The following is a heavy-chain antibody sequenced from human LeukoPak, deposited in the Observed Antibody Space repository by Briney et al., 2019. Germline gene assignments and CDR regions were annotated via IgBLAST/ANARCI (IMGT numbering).Heavy chain of an antibody. CDR3: ASVRGYSSGWYASGFDP. V-gene: IGHV4-39*07. J-gene: IGHJ5*02. D-gene: IGHD6-19*01. Sequence: SETLSLTCTVSGGSISSSSYYWGWIRQPPGKGLEWIGSIYYSGSTYYNPSLKSRVTISLDTSKNQFSLKLTSVTAADTAIYYCASVRGYSSGWYASGFDPWGQGTLVTVSS. CDR1: GGSISSSSYY. CDR2: IYYSGST.